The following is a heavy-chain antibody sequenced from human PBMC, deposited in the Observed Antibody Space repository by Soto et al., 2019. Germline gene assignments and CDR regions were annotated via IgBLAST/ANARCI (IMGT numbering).Heavy chain of an antibody. J-gene: IGHJ6*02. Sequence: SETLSLTCTVSGGSISSYYWSWIRQPPGKGLEWIGYIYYSGSTNYNPSLKSRVTISVDTSKNQFSPKLSSVTAADTAVYYCARDLSGIAVAGTLYYGMDVWGQGTTVTVSS. V-gene: IGHV4-59*01. D-gene: IGHD6-19*01. CDR3: ARDLSGIAVAGTLYYGMDV. CDR1: GGSISSYY. CDR2: IYYSGST.